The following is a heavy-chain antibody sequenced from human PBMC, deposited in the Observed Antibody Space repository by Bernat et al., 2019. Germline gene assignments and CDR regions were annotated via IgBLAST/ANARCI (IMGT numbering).Heavy chain of an antibody. D-gene: IGHD2-21*01. J-gene: IGHJ5*02. CDR3: ARVRGIVMGWFDP. CDR2: ISSSSSYT. Sequence: QAQLVESGGGLVKLGGSLRLSCAASGFTFSDYYMSWIRQAPGKGLEWVSYISSSSSYTNYADSVKGRFTISRDNAKNSLYLQMNSLRAEDTAVYYCARVRGIVMGWFDPWGQGTLVTVSS. CDR1: GFTFSDYY. V-gene: IGHV3-11*05.